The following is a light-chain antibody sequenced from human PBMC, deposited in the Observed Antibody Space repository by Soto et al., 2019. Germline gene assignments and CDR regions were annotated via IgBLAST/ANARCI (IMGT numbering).Light chain of an antibody. CDR1: QSLSRD. J-gene: IGKJ1*01. V-gene: IGKV3-11*01. Sequence: TQSPSTLSSSPGDRATITCRASQSLSRDLAWYQQKPGQPPRLLICDVSNRATGVPARFSGSGSGTDFTLTIGSLEPEDFAVYYCQQRNNWPLTFGQGTKV. CDR2: DVS. CDR3: QQRNNWPLT.